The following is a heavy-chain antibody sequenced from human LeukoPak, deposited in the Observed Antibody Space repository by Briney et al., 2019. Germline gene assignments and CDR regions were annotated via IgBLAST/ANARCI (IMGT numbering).Heavy chain of an antibody. Sequence: GGSLRLSCAASGFTFSSYWMSWVRQAPGKGLEWVANIKQDGSEKYYVDSVKGRFTISRDNAKNTVYLQMNSLRAEDTAMYYCARESGNYGDENWFDPWGQGTLVTVSS. CDR1: GFTFSSYW. D-gene: IGHD4-17*01. CDR2: IKQDGSEK. J-gene: IGHJ5*02. V-gene: IGHV3-7*01. CDR3: ARESGNYGDENWFDP.